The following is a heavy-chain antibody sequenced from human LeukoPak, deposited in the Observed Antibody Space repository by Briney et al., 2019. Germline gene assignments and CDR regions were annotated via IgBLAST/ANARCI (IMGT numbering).Heavy chain of an antibody. J-gene: IGHJ6*02. Sequence: GRSLRLSCAASGFTFSSYAMHWVRQAPGKGLEWVAVVWYDGSNKYYADSVKGRFTISRDNSKNTLYLQMNSLRAEDTAVYYCAREKGQQLSYYGMDVWGQGTTVTVSS. D-gene: IGHD6-13*01. CDR3: AREKGQQLSYYGMDV. V-gene: IGHV3-33*08. CDR2: VWYDGSNK. CDR1: GFTFSSYA.